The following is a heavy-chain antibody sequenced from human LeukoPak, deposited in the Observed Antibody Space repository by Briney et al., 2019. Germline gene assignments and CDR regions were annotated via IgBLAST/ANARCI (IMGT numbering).Heavy chain of an antibody. V-gene: IGHV4-31*03. CDR1: GDSISNGVKY. CDR2: IYHSGRS. J-gene: IGHJ4*02. Sequence: SETLSLTCTVSGDSISNGVKYWSWIRQHPGRGLEWIGYIYHSGRSYYNPSLKSRITMSVDTSKNQFSLNLSSVTAADTAVYYCARADSSGYYVGYWGQGTLVTVSS. D-gene: IGHD3-22*01. CDR3: ARADSSGYYVGY.